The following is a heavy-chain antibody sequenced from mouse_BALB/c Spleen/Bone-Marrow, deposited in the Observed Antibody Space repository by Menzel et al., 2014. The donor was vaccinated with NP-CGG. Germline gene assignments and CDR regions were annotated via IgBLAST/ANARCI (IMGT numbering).Heavy chain of an antibody. CDR3: GRGGGFAY. CDR2: FHPYNDDT. J-gene: IGHJ3*01. V-gene: IGHV1-47*01. Sequence: VMLVESGAELVKPGASVKMSCKAFGYTFTTYPIEWMKQNHGKSLEWIGNFHPYNDDTNYNEKFRGKAKLTVERSSGTVYLGLSRLTSDDSAVYYCGRGGGFAYWGQGTLVTVSA. CDR1: GYTFTTYP.